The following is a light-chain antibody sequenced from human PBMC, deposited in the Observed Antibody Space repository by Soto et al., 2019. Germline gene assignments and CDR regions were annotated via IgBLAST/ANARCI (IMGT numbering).Light chain of an antibody. V-gene: IGKV1-39*01. J-gene: IGKJ1*01. CDR2: AAS. CDR1: HTISAY. Sequence: DIQMTQSPSSLSASVGDRVTITCRTSHTISAYLNWYQQKPGKAPKLLIFAASSLQSGVPSRFSGSGSGTDFTLTISSLQPEDFATYYCQQSYSSPHTFGQGTKVDIK. CDR3: QQSYSSPHT.